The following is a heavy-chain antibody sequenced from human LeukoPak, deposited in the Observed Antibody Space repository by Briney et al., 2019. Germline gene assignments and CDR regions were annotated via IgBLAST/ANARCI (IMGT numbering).Heavy chain of an antibody. V-gene: IGHV4-39*01. D-gene: IGHD5-18*01. CDR3: ARHRIQPPVLMDV. J-gene: IGHJ6*02. CDR1: GGSISSSSHY. CDR2: MYYTGST. Sequence: KTSETLSLTCTVSGGSISSSSHYWGWIRQSPGKGLEWIAIMYYTGSTYYNPPLKSRVSISVDTSRNQFSLKLTSVTAADTAVYYCARHRIQPPVLMDVWGQGTTVTVSS.